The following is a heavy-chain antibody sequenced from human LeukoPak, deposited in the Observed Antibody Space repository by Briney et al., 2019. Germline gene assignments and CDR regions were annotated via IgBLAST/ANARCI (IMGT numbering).Heavy chain of an antibody. J-gene: IGHJ4*02. CDR3: STDYDDGDYFVY. CDR2: IKSKTDGGTT. V-gene: IGHV3-15*01. CDR1: GFTFSNAW. D-gene: IGHD3-16*01. Sequence: GGSLRLSCAASGFTFSNAWMSWVRQAPWKGLEWVGRIKSKTDGGTTDYAGAVKGRFTISRDDSKNTLYLQMNSLKTEDTAVYYCSTDYDDGDYFVYWGQGTLVTVFS.